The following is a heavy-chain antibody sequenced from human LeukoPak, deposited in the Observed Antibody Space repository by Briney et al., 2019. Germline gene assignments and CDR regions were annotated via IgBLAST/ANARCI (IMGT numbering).Heavy chain of an antibody. J-gene: IGHJ4*02. CDR2: ISGRGGST. Sequence: PGGSLRLSCAASGFTFSSYAMSWVRQAPGKGLEWVSAISGRGGSTYYADSVKGRFTISRDNSKNTLYLQMNSLRAEDTAVYYCAKALLWFGEFDYWGQGTLVTVSS. CDR1: GFTFSSYA. CDR3: AKALLWFGEFDY. V-gene: IGHV3-23*01. D-gene: IGHD3-10*01.